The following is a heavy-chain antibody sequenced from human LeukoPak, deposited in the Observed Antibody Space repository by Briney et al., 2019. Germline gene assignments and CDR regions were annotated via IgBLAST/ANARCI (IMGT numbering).Heavy chain of an antibody. CDR1: GGSIGSHY. V-gene: IGHV4-59*11. Sequence: SETLSLTCTVSGGSIGSHYWSWIRQPPGEGLERIGYIYYSGTTSYNPSLKSRVTISVDTSKNQFSLKLSSVTTADTAVYYRARDFYDSRGEAFDIWGLGTMVTVSS. CDR3: ARDFYDSRGEAFDI. CDR2: IYYSGTT. J-gene: IGHJ3*02. D-gene: IGHD3-22*01.